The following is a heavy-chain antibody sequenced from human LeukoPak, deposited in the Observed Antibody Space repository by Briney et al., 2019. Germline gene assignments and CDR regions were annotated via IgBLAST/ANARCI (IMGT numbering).Heavy chain of an antibody. J-gene: IGHJ4*02. D-gene: IGHD3-22*01. CDR1: GFTFSNYW. CDR2: INQDGSEK. CDR3: ASAKKAYQFYY. Sequence: GGSLRLSCAASGFTFSNYWMSWVRQTPGKGLEWVANINQDGSEKYYVDSVKGRFTISRDNAKNSLYQQMSSLRGDDTAVYFCASAKKAYQFYYWGQGTLVTVSS. V-gene: IGHV3-7*01.